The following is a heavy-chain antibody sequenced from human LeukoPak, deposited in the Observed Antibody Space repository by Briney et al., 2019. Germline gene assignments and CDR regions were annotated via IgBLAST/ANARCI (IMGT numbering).Heavy chain of an antibody. V-gene: IGHV3-21*01. CDR2: ISSSSSYI. Sequence: GGSLRLSCAASGFTFSSYSMNWVRQAPGEGLEWVSSISSSSSYIYYADSVKGRFTISRDNAKNSLYLQMNSLRAEDTAVYYCARGGPLYDVDTAMAPDAFDIWGQGTMVTVSS. CDR3: ARGGPLYDVDTAMAPDAFDI. D-gene: IGHD5-18*01. CDR1: GFTFSSYS. J-gene: IGHJ3*02.